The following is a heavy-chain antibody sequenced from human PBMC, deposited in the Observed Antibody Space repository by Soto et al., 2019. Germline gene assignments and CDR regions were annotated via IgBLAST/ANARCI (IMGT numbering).Heavy chain of an antibody. CDR3: AGLYPYESSGYHLNY. D-gene: IGHD3-22*01. J-gene: IGHJ4*02. CDR1: GGSISSYY. V-gene: IGHV4-59*08. Sequence: SETLSLTCTVSGGSISSYYWSWIRQPPGKGLEWIGYIYYSGSTNYNPSLRSRVTISVDTSKNQFSLKLTSVTAADTAVYYCAGLYPYESSGYHLNYWGQGTLVTVSS. CDR2: IYYSGST.